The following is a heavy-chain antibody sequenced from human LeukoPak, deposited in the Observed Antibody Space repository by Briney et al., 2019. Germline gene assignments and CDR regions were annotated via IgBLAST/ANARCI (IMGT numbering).Heavy chain of an antibody. CDR3: AKEGEYQLLYYFDY. D-gene: IGHD2-2*01. CDR2: IYSGGST. CDR1: GFTFSSYW. V-gene: IGHV3-23*03. J-gene: IGHJ4*02. Sequence: GGSLRLSCAASGFTFSSYWMSWVRQAPGKGLEWVSVIYSGGSTYYADSVKGRFTISRDNSKNALYLQMNSLRAEDTAIYYCAKEGEYQLLYYFDYWGQGTLVTVSS.